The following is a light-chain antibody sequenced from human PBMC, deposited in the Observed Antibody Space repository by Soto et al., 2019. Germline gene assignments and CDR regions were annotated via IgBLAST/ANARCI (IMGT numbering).Light chain of an antibody. CDR2: KAS. Sequence: DIQMTQSPSTLSASVGDRVTITCRASHSISSWLAWYQQKPGKAPKLLIYKASILESGLPSRLSGSGSGKEFTLTISTLQPDDFATYYCQQYNSYPWTFGQGTQVEIK. CDR1: HSISSW. J-gene: IGKJ1*01. CDR3: QQYNSYPWT. V-gene: IGKV1-5*03.